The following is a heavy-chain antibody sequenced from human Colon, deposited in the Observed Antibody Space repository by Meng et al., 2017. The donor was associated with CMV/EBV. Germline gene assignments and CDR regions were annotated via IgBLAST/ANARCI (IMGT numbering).Heavy chain of an antibody. V-gene: IGHV3-15*01. Sequence: GGSLRLSCAASGFTFSTYSMNWVRQAPGKGLEWIGRIKSKAAGEAIDYAAPVKGRFTISRDDSKNTIYLQMNNLKTEDTAVYYCAKPLAFHYDSIAYWGLGTLVTVSS. CDR3: AKPLAFHYDSIAY. CDR2: IKSKAAGEAI. CDR1: GFTFSTYS. D-gene: IGHD3-22*01. J-gene: IGHJ4*02.